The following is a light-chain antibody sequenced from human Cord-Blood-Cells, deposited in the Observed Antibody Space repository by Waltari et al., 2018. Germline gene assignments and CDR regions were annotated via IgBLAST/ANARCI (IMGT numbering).Light chain of an antibody. CDR1: QSISSW. Sequence: DIKMTQSLSTLSASVGDRVTIPCRASQSISSWLAGYQQKPGKAPKLLIYKASSLESGVPSRFSGSGSGTEFTLTISSLQPDDFATYYCQQYNSYSLYTFGQGTKLEIK. CDR3: QQYNSYSLYT. J-gene: IGKJ2*01. V-gene: IGKV1-5*03. CDR2: KAS.